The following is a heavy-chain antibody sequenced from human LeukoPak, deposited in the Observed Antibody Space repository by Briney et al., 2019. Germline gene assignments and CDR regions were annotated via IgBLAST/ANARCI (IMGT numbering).Heavy chain of an antibody. CDR2: IWYDGSNK. Sequence: WGSLRLSCAASGFTFSSYGMHWVRQAPGKGLEWVAVIWYDGSNKYYADSVKGRFTISRNNSKNTLYLQMNSLRAEDTAVYYCARDIGAATDYWGQGTLVTVSS. V-gene: IGHV3-33*01. J-gene: IGHJ4*02. D-gene: IGHD6-13*01. CDR1: GFTFSSYG. CDR3: ARDIGAATDY.